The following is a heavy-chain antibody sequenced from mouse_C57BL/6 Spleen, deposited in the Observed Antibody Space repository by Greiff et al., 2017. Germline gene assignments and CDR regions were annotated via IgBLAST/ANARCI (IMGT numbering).Heavy chain of an antibody. Sequence: LQESGPELVKPGASVKISCKASGYAFSSSWLNWVKQRPGKGLEWIGRIYPGDGDTNYNGKFKGRATLTADKSSSTAYMQLSSLTSEDSAVYFCAVYSSLYLCYWGPGTTLTVSS. J-gene: IGHJ2*01. CDR1: GYAFSSSW. D-gene: IGHD2-1*01. CDR2: IYPGDGDT. V-gene: IGHV1-82*01. CDR3: AVYSSLYLCY.